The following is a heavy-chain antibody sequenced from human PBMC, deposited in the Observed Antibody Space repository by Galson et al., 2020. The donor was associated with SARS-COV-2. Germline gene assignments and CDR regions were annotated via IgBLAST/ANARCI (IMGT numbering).Heavy chain of an antibody. CDR3: ASARGPDYYDSSGYLDY. D-gene: IGHD3-22*01. CDR1: GYTFTDYY. CDR2: INPNSGGT. V-gene: IGHV1-2*02. J-gene: IGHJ4*02. Sequence: ASVKVSCKASGYTFTDYYMHWVRQAPGQGLKWMGWINPNSGGTNYAQTFQGRVTMTRDTSISTAYMELSRLRSDDTAVYYCASARGPDYYDSSGYLDYWGQGTLVTVSA.